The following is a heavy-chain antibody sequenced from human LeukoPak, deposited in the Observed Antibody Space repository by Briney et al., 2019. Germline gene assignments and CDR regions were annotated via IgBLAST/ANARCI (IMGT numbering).Heavy chain of an antibody. D-gene: IGHD6-13*01. J-gene: IGHJ3*02. CDR1: GFTFSSYG. CDR2: ISYDGSNK. V-gene: IGHV3-30*03. CDR3: VRIAAAGAAFDI. Sequence: PGGSLRLSCAASGFTFSSYGMHWVRQAPGKGLEWVAVISYDGSNKYYADSVKGRFTISRDNSKNTLYLQMNSLRAEDTAVYYCVRIAAAGAAFDIWGQGTMVTASS.